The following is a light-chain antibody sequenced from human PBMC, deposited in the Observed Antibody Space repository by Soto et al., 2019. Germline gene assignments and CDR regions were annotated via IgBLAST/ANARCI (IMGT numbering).Light chain of an antibody. CDR1: QSLVHGDGNTY. Sequence: DIMLTQTALSSPVTLGQPASISCRSSQSLVHGDGNTYLSWLHQRPGQPPRLLLYKISTRFSGVPDRFSGSGAGTDFTLKISMVEAEDVGVYYCMQATQLPWTFGQGTKVEIK. V-gene: IGKV2-24*01. J-gene: IGKJ1*01. CDR3: MQATQLPWT. CDR2: KIS.